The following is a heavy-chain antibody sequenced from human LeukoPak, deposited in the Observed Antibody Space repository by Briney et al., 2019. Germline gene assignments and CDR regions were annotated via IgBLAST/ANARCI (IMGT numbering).Heavy chain of an antibody. V-gene: IGHV1-2*02. CDR1: GYTFTSYD. CDR3: ARESFYDSSGYAGV. Sequence: ASVKVSCKASGYTFTSYDINWVRQATGQGLEWMGWMNPNSGGTNYAQKFQGRVTMTRDTSISTAYMELSRLISDDTAVYYCARESFYDSSGYAGVWGQGTLVTVSS. J-gene: IGHJ4*02. CDR2: MNPNSGGT. D-gene: IGHD3-22*01.